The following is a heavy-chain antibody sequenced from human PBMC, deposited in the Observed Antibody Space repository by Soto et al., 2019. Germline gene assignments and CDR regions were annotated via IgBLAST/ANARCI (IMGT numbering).Heavy chain of an antibody. J-gene: IGHJ4*02. CDR1: GFTFSNYW. CDR3: ASYSRILPTITEY. V-gene: IGHV3-74*03. D-gene: IGHD5-12*01. Sequence: EVRMVESGGGLVQPGGSLRLSCTASGFTFSNYWMHWVRQAPGKGLVWVSRIISDASSATYADSVKGRFTISRDNPKNTLYLQMNSLRAEDTAIYYCASYSRILPTITEYWGQGIVVTVSS. CDR2: IISDASSA.